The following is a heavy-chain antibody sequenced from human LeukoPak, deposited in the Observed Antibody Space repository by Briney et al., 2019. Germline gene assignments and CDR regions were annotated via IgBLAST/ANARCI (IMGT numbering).Heavy chain of an antibody. V-gene: IGHV4-39*07. CDR3: ARYYGSGSYYPYYFDY. CDR2: IYYSGST. J-gene: IGHJ4*02. D-gene: IGHD3-10*01. CDR1: GGSISSSSYY. Sequence: SGTLSLTCTVSGGSISSSSYYWGWIRQPPGKGLEWIGSIYYSGSTYYNPSLKSRVTISVDTSKNQFSLKLSSVTAADTAVYYCARYYGSGSYYPYYFDYWGQGTLVTVSS.